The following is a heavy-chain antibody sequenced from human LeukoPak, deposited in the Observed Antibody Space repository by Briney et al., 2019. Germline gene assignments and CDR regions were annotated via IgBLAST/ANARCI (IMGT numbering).Heavy chain of an antibody. CDR3: VRDTITYDIFTGSPDY. Sequence: PGKSLRLSCEVSGFTFSKYGTHWVRQAPGKGLEWVSTIRYDGSTEYYADSVRGRFTISRDNSGNTLFLQMNSLGAEDTAVYYCVRDTITYDIFTGSPDYWGQGTLVIVSS. V-gene: IGHV3-33*01. CDR2: IRYDGSTE. J-gene: IGHJ4*02. D-gene: IGHD3-9*01. CDR1: GFTFSKYG.